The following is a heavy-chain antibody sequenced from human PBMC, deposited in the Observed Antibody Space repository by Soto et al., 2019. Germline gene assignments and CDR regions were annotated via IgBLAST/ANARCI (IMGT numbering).Heavy chain of an antibody. V-gene: IGHV4-59*01. CDR2: IYYSGST. Sequence: PSETLSLTCTVSGGSISSCYWSWIRQPPGKGLEWIGYIYYSGSTNYNPSLKSRVTISVDTSKNQFSLKLSSVTAADTAVYYCARVSKAPAAASILYYYYYGMDVWGQGTTVTVSS. CDR3: ARVSKAPAAASILYYYYYGMDV. J-gene: IGHJ6*02. CDR1: GGSISSCY. D-gene: IGHD6-13*01.